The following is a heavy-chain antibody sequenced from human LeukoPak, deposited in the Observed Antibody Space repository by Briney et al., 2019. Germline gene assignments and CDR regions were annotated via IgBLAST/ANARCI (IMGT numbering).Heavy chain of an antibody. CDR2: IYYTGST. CDR3: VKSGGYGLIDY. D-gene: IGHD1-26*01. Sequence: TPSETLSLTCAVSGASISGSGYYLGWIRQPPGKGLEWIGNIYYTGSTYYNASLQSRVTISIDTSKNQFSLRLNSVTAADTATYYCVKSGGYGLIDYWGQGTLVTVSS. CDR1: GASISGSGYY. J-gene: IGHJ4*02. V-gene: IGHV4-39*01.